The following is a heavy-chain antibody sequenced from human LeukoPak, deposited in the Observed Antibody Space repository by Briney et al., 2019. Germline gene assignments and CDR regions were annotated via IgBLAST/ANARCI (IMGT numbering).Heavy chain of an antibody. J-gene: IGHJ4*02. CDR2: IYYSGST. D-gene: IGHD6-13*01. Sequence: SETLSLTCTVSGGSISSYYWSWIRQPPGKGLEWIGYIYYSGSTNYNPSLKSRVTISVDTSKNQFSLKLSSVTAADTAAYYCARYSSSWYSKYYYFDYWGQGTLVTVSS. V-gene: IGHV4-59*01. CDR3: ARYSSSWYSKYYYFDY. CDR1: GGSISSYY.